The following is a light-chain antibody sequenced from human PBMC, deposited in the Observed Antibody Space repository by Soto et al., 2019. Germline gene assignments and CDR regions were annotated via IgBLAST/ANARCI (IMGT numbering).Light chain of an antibody. J-gene: IGLJ2*01. Sequence: QSALTQPRSVSGSPGQSVTISCTGPSFDVDTYDYVSWYQQHPGKVPKLMIFDINKRPSGVPDRFSGSKSGNTASLTISGLQADDEADYYCFSYAGDYSLFGGGTKLTVL. CDR3: FSYAGDYSL. CDR2: DIN. V-gene: IGLV2-11*01. CDR1: SFDVDTYDY.